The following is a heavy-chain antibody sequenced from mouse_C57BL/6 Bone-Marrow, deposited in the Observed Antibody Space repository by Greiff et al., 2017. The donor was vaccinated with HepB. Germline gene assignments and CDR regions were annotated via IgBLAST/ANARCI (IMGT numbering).Heavy chain of an antibody. CDR2: IYPGDGDT. Sequence: VQRVESGPELVKPGASVKISCKASGYAFSSSWMNWVKQRPGKGLEWIGRIYPGDGDTNYNGKFKGKATLTADKSSSTAYMQLSSLTSEDSAVYFCARDYYGSRRGYWYFDVWGTGTTVTVSS. CDR1: GYAFSSSW. J-gene: IGHJ1*03. D-gene: IGHD1-1*01. CDR3: ARDYYGSRRGYWYFDV. V-gene: IGHV1-82*01.